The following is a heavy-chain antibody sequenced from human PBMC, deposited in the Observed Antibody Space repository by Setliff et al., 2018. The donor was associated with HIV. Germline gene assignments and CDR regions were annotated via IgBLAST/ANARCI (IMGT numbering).Heavy chain of an antibody. V-gene: IGHV3-48*03. D-gene: IGHD3-9*01. CDR2: ISSSGSSI. J-gene: IGHJ4*02. CDR3: AKNDILTGYYKGVDY. CDR1: GFAFSSSE. Sequence: SCAASGFAFSSSEMNWVRQAPGKGLEWVSYISSSGSSIYYGDSGKGRFTISRDNAKNSLYLQMNSLRAEDTAVYYCAKNDILTGYYKGVDYWGQGTLVTVSS.